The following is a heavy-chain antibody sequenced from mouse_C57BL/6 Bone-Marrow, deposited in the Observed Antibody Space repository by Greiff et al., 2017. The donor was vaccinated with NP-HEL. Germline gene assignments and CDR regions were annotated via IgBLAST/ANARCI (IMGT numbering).Heavy chain of an antibody. CDR2: IYPGDGDT. V-gene: IGHV1-80*01. CDR3: ARGLYYYGMDWYFDV. Sequence: VQLQQSGAELVKPGASVKISCKASGYAFSSYWMNWVKQRPGKGLEWIGQIYPGDGDTNYNGKFKGKATLTADKSSSTAYMQLSSLTSEDSAVYFCARGLYYYGMDWYFDVWGTGTTVTVSS. D-gene: IGHD1-1*01. CDR1: GYAFSSYW. J-gene: IGHJ1*03.